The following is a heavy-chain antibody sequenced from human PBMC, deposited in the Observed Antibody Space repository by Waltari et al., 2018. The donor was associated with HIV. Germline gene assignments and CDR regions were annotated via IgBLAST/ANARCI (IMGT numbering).Heavy chain of an antibody. CDR1: GASVNSGSFY. Sequence: QLQLQESGPGLVKPSETLSLTCTVSGASVNSGSFYWGWIRQPPGKGLEWIASLFYSGSTYYNPSLKSRVTISADMSKNEFSLKLNSVTATDTALYYCARHPHSLAYCGGECSFFWGQGTMVTVSS. CDR2: LFYSGST. CDR3: ARHPHSLAYCGGECSFF. V-gene: IGHV4-39*01. D-gene: IGHD2-21*01. J-gene: IGHJ3*01.